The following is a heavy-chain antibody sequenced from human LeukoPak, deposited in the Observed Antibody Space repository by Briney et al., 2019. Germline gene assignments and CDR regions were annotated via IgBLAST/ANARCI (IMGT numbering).Heavy chain of an antibody. V-gene: IGHV4-59*12. J-gene: IGHJ4*02. CDR2: IYYSGST. Sequence: SETLSLTCTVSGGSISSYYWSWIRQPPGKGLEWIGYIYYSGSTNYNPSLKSRVTISVDTSKNQFSLKLSSVTAADAAVYYCASQTFSGYSDNWGQGTRVTVSS. CDR3: ASQTFSGYSDN. CDR1: GGSISSYY. D-gene: IGHD3-22*01.